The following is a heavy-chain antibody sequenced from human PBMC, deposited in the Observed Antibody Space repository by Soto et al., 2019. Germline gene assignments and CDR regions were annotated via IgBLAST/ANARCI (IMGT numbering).Heavy chain of an antibody. V-gene: IGHV1-8*01. CDR2: MNPNSGNT. CDR1: GYTFTSYD. D-gene: IGHD5-12*01. CDR3: ARRVTSGYDLYYYYYYYMDV. J-gene: IGHJ6*03. Sequence: ASVKVSCXASGYTFTSYDINWVRQATGQGLEWMGWMNPNSGNTGYAQKFQGRVTMTRNTSISTAYMELSSLRSEDTAVYYCARRVTSGYDLYYYYYYYMDVWGKGTTVTVSS.